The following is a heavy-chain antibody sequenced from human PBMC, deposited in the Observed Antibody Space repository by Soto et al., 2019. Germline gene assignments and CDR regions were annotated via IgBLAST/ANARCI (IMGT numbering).Heavy chain of an antibody. CDR1: GGSISSGDYY. CDR3: ARDIVATRYFFYYGMDV. CDR2: IYYSGST. Sequence: PSETLSLTCTVSGGSISSGDYYWSWIRQPPGKGLEWIGYIYYSGSTYYNPSLKSRVTISVDTSKNQFSLKLSSVTAADAAVYYCARDIVATRYFFYYGMDVWGQGTTVTVSS. J-gene: IGHJ6*02. D-gene: IGHD5-12*01. V-gene: IGHV4-30-4*01.